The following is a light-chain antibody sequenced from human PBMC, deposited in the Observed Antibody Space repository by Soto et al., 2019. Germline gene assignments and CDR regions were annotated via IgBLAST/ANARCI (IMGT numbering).Light chain of an antibody. J-gene: IGKJ2*01. V-gene: IGKV3-20*01. CDR1: QSVTSSF. CDR3: QQYGSTPYT. Sequence: EIVLTQSPGTLSLSPGERAALPCRASQSVTSSFLAWYQQKPGQAPRLLIYGASIRATGIPDRFSGGGSGTDFTLTISRLEPEDFAVFYCQQYGSTPYTFGQGTKLEIK. CDR2: GAS.